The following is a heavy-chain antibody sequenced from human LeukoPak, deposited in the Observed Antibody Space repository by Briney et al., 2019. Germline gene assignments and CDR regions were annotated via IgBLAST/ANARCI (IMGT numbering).Heavy chain of an antibody. Sequence: GASVKVSCKASGGTFSSYAISWVRQAPGQGLEWMERIIPIFGTANYAQKFQGRVTITTDESTSTAYMELSSLRSEDTAVYYCARVVCSGGSCYMGDGVYFDYWGQGTLVTVSS. CDR2: IIPIFGTA. D-gene: IGHD2-15*01. V-gene: IGHV1-69*05. CDR3: ARVVCSGGSCYMGDGVYFDY. CDR1: GGTFSSYA. J-gene: IGHJ4*02.